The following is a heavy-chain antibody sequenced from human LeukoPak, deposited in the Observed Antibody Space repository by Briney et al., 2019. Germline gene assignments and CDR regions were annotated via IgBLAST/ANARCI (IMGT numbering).Heavy chain of an antibody. CDR3: AKDTWDIVVVPATNDL. V-gene: IGHV3-30*02. CDR2: IRYDGSNK. CDR1: GFTFSSYG. Sequence: PGGSLRLSCAASGFTFSSYGMHWVRQAPGKGLEWVAFIRYDGSNKYYADSVKGRFTISRDNSKNTLYLQMNSLRAEDTAVYYCAKDTWDIVVVPATNDLWGQGTLVTVSS. D-gene: IGHD2-2*01. J-gene: IGHJ1*01.